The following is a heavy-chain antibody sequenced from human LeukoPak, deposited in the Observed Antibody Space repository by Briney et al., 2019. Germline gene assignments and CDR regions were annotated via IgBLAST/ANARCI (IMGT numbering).Heavy chain of an antibody. Sequence: PSETLSLTCTVSGVSLSSYYWSWIRQPPGKGLEWIGYIYYSGNTNHNPSLKSRVTITVDTTKNQFSLKLSTVTAADTAAFYCWRDAAAGLYYWGQGTLGTVSS. CDR1: GVSLSSYY. D-gene: IGHD6-13*01. J-gene: IGHJ4*02. CDR2: IYYSGNT. CDR3: WRDAAAGLYY. V-gene: IGHV4-59*01.